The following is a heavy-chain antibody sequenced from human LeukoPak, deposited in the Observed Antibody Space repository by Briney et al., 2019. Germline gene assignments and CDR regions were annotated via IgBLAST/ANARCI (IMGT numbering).Heavy chain of an antibody. CDR1: GFTFSSYS. D-gene: IGHD2-15*01. Sequence: GGSLRLSCAASGFTFSSYSMNWVRQAPGKWLEWVSSISSSSSYIYYADSVKGRFTISRDNAKNSLYLQMNSLRAEDTAVYYCARDLISVRPHSRGDYWGQGTLVTVSS. J-gene: IGHJ4*02. CDR3: ARDLISVRPHSRGDY. CDR2: ISSSSSYI. V-gene: IGHV3-21*01.